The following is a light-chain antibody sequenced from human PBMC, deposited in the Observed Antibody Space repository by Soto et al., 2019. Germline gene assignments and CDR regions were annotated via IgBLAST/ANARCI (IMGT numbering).Light chain of an antibody. Sequence: IQLTQSPSSLSASVGDRVTITCRASQGISSYLAWYQQKPGKAPNLLIYAASSLQSGVPSRFSGSESGTDFTLTISSLQPEDCAIYFCQQANSFPITFGQGTRLEIK. CDR1: QGISSY. CDR2: AAS. V-gene: IGKV1-12*01. CDR3: QQANSFPIT. J-gene: IGKJ5*01.